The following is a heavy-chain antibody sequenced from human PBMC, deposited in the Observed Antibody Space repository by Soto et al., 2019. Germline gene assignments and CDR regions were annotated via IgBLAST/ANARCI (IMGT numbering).Heavy chain of an antibody. CDR3: ATGETGLTGYHIFDY. CDR1: GYTLTELS. V-gene: IGHV1-24*01. D-gene: IGHD3-9*01. CDR2: FDPEDGET. J-gene: IGHJ4*02. Sequence: ASVKVSCKVSGYTLTELSMHWVRQAPGKGLEWMGGFDPEDGETIYAQKFQGRVTMTEDTSTDTAYMELSSLRSEDTAVYYCATGETGLTGYHIFDYWGQGTLVTVSS.